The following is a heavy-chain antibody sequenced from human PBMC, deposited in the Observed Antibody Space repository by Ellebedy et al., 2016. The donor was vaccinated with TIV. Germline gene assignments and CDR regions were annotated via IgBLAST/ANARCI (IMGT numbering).Heavy chain of an antibody. CDR2: ISSLSTYI. Sequence: GGSLRLSCAASGFSLSPYTMNWVRQAPGRGLEWVASISSLSTYIHYKDSVKGRFSISRDTAKNTLYLQMNSLRGEDTALYYCARDYYDFWTGLDSADVWGQGTIVTVSS. V-gene: IGHV3-21*01. J-gene: IGHJ3*01. CDR3: ARDYYDFWTGLDSADV. CDR1: GFSLSPYT. D-gene: IGHD3-3*01.